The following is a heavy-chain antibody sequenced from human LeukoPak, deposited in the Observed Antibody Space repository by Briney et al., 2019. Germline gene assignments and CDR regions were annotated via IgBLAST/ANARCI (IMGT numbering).Heavy chain of an antibody. D-gene: IGHD3-22*01. CDR1: GFTFSSYA. J-gene: IGHJ4*02. CDR2: ISGSGGST. V-gene: IGHV3-23*01. Sequence: GGSLRLSCAASGFTFSSYAMSWVRQAPGKGLEWVSAISGSGGSTYYADSVKGRFTISRGNSKNTLYLQMNSLRAEDTAVYYCAKYGITMIVVVITRSYYFDYWGQGTLVTVSS. CDR3: AKYGITMIVVVITRSYYFDY.